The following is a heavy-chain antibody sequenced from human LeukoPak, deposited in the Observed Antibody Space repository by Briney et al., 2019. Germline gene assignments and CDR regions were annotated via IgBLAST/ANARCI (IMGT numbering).Heavy chain of an antibody. D-gene: IGHD6-6*01. CDR2: IYYSGSA. Sequence: SETLSLTCTVSGGSITSSYWTWIRQPPGERLECIGYIYYSGSANYNPSLKSRVSMSVDTSKNQFSLNLSSVTAADTAVYYCARLAPQYSSSSWNAFDIWGQGTMVTVSP. J-gene: IGHJ3*02. V-gene: IGHV4-59*01. CDR3: ARLAPQYSSSSWNAFDI. CDR1: GGSITSSY.